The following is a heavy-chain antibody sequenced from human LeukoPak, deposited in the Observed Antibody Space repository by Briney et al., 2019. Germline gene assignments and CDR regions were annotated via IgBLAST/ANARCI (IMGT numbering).Heavy chain of an antibody. CDR3: ARTYYYDSSGYSSPFDF. CDR1: GFTFSDFW. V-gene: IGHV3-7*01. CDR2: IKEDGTEK. J-gene: IGHJ4*02. Sequence: PGGSLRLSCAGSGFTFSDFWMTWVRQTPGKGLEWVANIKEDGTEKNLVDSVKGRFTISRDNTKNSLYLQMNSLRAEDTAVYYCARTYYYDSSGYSSPFDFWGQGTLVTVSS. D-gene: IGHD3-22*01.